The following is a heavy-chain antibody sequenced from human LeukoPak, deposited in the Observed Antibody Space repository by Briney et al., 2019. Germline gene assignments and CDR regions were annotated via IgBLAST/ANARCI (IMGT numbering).Heavy chain of an antibody. D-gene: IGHD2-15*01. V-gene: IGHV4-59*01. CDR3: ARSGECSGGSCIRDFDY. J-gene: IGHJ4*02. CDR1: GGSISSYY. CDR2: IYYSGGT. Sequence: SETLSHTCTVSGGSISSYYWSWIRQPPGKGLEWIGYIYYSGGTNYNPSLKSRVTISVDTSKNQFSLKLSSVTAADTAVYYCARSGECSGGSCIRDFDYWGQGTLVTVSS.